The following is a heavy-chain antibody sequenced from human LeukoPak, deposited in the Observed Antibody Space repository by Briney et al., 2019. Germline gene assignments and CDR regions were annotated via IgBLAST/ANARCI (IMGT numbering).Heavy chain of an antibody. V-gene: IGHV4-30-2*01. J-gene: IGHJ3*02. CDR2: IYHSGST. CDR3: ARVRENYDILTGYYWRGASDI. Sequence: SETLSLTCAVSGGSISSGGYSWSWIRQPPGKGLEWIGYIYHSGSTYYNPSLKSRVTISVDRSKNQFSLKLSSVTAADTAVYYCARVRENYDILTGYYWRGASDIWGQGTMVTVSS. CDR1: GGSISSGGYS. D-gene: IGHD3-9*01.